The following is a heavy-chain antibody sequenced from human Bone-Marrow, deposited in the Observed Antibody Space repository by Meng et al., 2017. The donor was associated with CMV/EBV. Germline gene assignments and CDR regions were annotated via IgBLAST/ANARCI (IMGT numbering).Heavy chain of an antibody. CDR1: GFTFSSYS. Sequence: GGSLRLSCAASGFTFSSYSMNWVRQAPGKGLEWVSSISSSSSYIYYADSVKGRFTISRDNAKNSLYLQMDSLRAEDTAVYYCARFKGSSATRDYWGQGKLVTVYS. D-gene: IGHD6-6*01. CDR2: ISSSSSYI. J-gene: IGHJ4*02. V-gene: IGHV3-21*01. CDR3: ARFKGSSATRDY.